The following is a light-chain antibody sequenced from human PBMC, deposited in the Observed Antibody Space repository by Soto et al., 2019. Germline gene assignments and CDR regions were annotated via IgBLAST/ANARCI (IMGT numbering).Light chain of an antibody. CDR1: QNINNL. J-gene: IGKJ2*01. V-gene: IGKV1-5*03. CDR3: QQYKSYST. CDR2: KAS. Sequence: DIQMTQSPSTLSASVGDRVIIACRASQNINNLLAWYQQKPGKTPKLLIYKASSLESGVPSRFSGSGSGTDFTLTISSRQPNDFATYYCQQYKSYSTFGQGTKLEIK.